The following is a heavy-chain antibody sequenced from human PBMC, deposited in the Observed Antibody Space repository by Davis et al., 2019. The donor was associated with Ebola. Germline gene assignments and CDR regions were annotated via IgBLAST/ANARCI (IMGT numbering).Heavy chain of an antibody. J-gene: IGHJ6*02. CDR2: IKQDGSEK. Sequence: PGGSLRLSCTASGFTFSSYAMNWVRQAPGKGLEWVANIKQDGSEKYYVDSVKGRFTISRDNAKNSLYLQMNSLRAEDTAVYYCARQLPYYSYGMDVWGQGTTVTVSS. CDR3: ARQLPYYSYGMDV. CDR1: GFTFSSYA. V-gene: IGHV3-7*01. D-gene: IGHD2-2*01.